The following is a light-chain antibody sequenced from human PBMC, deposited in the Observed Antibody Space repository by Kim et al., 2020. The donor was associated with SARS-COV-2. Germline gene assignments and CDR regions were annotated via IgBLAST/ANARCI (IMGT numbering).Light chain of an antibody. CDR1: QDIRNY. CDR3: QQYNNLPYT. Sequence: DIQMTQSPSSLSASVGDRVTITCQASQDIRNYLNWFQQKQGKAPKLLIYDASNLETGVPSRFSGSGSGTDFIFTISSLQPEDIATYYCQQYNNLPYTFGQGTKLEI. CDR2: DAS. J-gene: IGKJ2*01. V-gene: IGKV1-33*01.